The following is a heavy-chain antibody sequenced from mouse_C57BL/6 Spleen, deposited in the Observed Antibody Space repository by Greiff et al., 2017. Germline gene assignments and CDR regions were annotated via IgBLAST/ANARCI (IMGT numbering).Heavy chain of an antibody. CDR2: ISSGGSYT. J-gene: IGHJ4*01. V-gene: IGHV5-6*01. CDR3: ASMVTTRGNAMDY. CDR1: GFTFSSYG. Sequence: EVNVVESGGDLVKPGGSLKLSCAASGFTFSSYGMSWVRQTPDKRLEWVATISSGGSYTYYPDSVKGRFTISRDNAKNTLYLQMSSLKSEDTAMYYCASMVTTRGNAMDYWGQGTSVTVSS. D-gene: IGHD2-2*01.